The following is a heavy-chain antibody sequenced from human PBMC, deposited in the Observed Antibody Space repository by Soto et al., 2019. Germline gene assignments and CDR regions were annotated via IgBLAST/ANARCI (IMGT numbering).Heavy chain of an antibody. J-gene: IGHJ6*02. Sequence: QVQLVQSAAEVKKPGASVKVSCKASGYTFIRYGITWVRQAPGQGLEWMGWISPYNDYTIYAQKLQGRVTMTTDTYTRQTYRELRSLNSDATAVYYCARGGYYDNTWGTLSHYGLDVWCQGNSATVAS. CDR3: ARGGYYDNTWGTLSHYGLDV. V-gene: IGHV1-18*01. CDR1: GYTFIRYG. CDR2: ISPYNDYT. D-gene: IGHD3-16*01.